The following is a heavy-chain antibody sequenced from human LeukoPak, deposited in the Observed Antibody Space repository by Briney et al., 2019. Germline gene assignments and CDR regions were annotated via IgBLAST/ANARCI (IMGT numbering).Heavy chain of an antibody. V-gene: IGHV4-39*02. D-gene: IGHD3-10*01. CDR2: INYIGST. CDR3: LRFGSANYYNSFDY. CDR1: GGSIGSLSFTAFY. Sequence: SETLSLTCTVSGGSIGSLSFTAFYWGWIRQPPGKGLEWIGGINYIGSTYYNPSLRSRVTISVGTSKNHFSLKLSSVTAADTAVYYCLRFGSANYYNSFDYWGQGTLVTVSS. J-gene: IGHJ4*02.